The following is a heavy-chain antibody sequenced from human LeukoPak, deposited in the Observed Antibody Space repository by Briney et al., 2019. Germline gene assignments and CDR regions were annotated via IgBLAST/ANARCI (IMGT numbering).Heavy chain of an antibody. Sequence: GGSLRLSCAASGFTFSNAWMSWVRRAPGKGLEWVGRIKSKTDGGTTDYAAPVKGRFTISRDDSNNTLYLQMNSLKTEDTAVYYCTTENQIMTTVVTPRHNWFDPWGQGTLVTVSS. J-gene: IGHJ5*02. CDR1: GFTFSNAW. V-gene: IGHV3-15*01. D-gene: IGHD4-23*01. CDR2: IKSKTDGGTT. CDR3: TTENQIMTTVVTPRHNWFDP.